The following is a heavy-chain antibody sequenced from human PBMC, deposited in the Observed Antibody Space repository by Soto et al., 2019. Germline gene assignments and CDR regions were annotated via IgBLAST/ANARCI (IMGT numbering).Heavy chain of an antibody. CDR3: AKLMGYYVSSGYLSWFDP. CDR1: GFTFSSYA. CDR2: ISGSGGST. V-gene: IGHV3-23*01. D-gene: IGHD3-22*01. J-gene: IGHJ5*02. Sequence: EVQLLESGGGLVQPGGSLRLSCAASGFTFSSYAMSWVRQAPGKGLEWVSAISGSGGSTYYADSVKGRFTISRDNSKNTLYLQMNSLRAEDTAVYYCAKLMGYYVSSGYLSWFDPWGQGTLVTVSS.